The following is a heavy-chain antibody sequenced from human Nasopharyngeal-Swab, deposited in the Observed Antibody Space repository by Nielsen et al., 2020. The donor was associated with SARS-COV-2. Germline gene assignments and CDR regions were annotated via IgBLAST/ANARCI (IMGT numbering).Heavy chain of an antibody. D-gene: IGHD3-3*01. CDR3: ARPTYYDYYGMDV. J-gene: IGHJ6*02. V-gene: IGHV3-53*01. CDR1: GFTVSSNY. CDR2: IYSGGST. Sequence: GESLKISCAASGFTVSSNYMSWVRQAPGKGLEWVSVIYSGGSTYYADSVKGRFTTSRDNSKNTLYLQMNSLRAEDTAVYYCARPTYYDYYGMDVWGQGTTVTVSS.